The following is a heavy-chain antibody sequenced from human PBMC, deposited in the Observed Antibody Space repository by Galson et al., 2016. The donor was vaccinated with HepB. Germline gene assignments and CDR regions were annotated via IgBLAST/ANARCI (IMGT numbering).Heavy chain of an antibody. J-gene: IGHJ3*02. CDR1: GFTFSISS. CDR3: ARTLPRAGAFDI. CDR2: ISTRSSYI. V-gene: IGHV3-21*01. Sequence: SLRLSCAASGFTFSISSMNWVRQAPGTGLGGVSSISTRSSYIYYADSAKGRFTISRDNSKNSLYLQMNSLRAEDTAVYYCARTLPRAGAFDIWGQGTMVTVSS.